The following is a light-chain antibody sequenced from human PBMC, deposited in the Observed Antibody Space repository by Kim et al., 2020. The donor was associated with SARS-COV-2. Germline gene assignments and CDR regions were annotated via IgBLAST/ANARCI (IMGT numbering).Light chain of an antibody. CDR2: DNN. V-gene: IGLV1-51*01. CDR3: GTWDSRLSTWI. CDR1: SSKIGNNY. Sequence: RVTISCSGSSSKIGNNYVSWYQQFPRTAPKLLIYDNNERSSGIPDRFSGSKSGTSATLDITGLQTGDEGDYYCGTWDSRLSTWIFGGGTKVTVL. J-gene: IGLJ2*01.